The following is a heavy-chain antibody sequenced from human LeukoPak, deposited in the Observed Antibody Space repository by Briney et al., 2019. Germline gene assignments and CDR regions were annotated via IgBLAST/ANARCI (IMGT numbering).Heavy chain of an antibody. Sequence: GGSLRLSCAASGFTVSSNYMSWVRQAPGKGLEWVSVIYSGGSTYYADSVKGRFTISRDNSKNTLYLQMNSLRAEDTAVYYCARDLGPKGIAAAGFFDYWGQGTLVTVSS. D-gene: IGHD6-13*01. CDR3: ARDLGPKGIAAAGFFDY. CDR1: GFTVSSNY. CDR2: IYSGGST. V-gene: IGHV3-66*01. J-gene: IGHJ4*02.